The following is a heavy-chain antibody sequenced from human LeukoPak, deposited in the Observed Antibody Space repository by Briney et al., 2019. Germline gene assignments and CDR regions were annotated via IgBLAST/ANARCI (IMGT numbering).Heavy chain of an antibody. V-gene: IGHV4-59*01. D-gene: IGHD6-13*01. CDR2: ISYSGST. CDR3: AQQVVGTSDTFDI. Sequence: SETLSLTCSVSGASIRSFYWSWIRQPPGKGLEWIGYISYSGSTKYNPSLKSRATMSADTSKSQLSLRLDSVTAADTAVYFCAQQVVGTSDTFDIWGQGTTVTVSS. CDR1: GASIRSFY. J-gene: IGHJ3*02.